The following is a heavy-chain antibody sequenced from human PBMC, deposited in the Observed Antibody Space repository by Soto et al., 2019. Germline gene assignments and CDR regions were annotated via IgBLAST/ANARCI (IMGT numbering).Heavy chain of an antibody. J-gene: IGHJ4*02. CDR2: IYYSGST. V-gene: IGHV4-30-4*01. Sequence: QVQLQESGPGLVKPSETLSLTCTVSGGSISTGDYYWSWIRQPPGKGLEWIGYIYYSGSTYYNPSRKSRVTRSVDTAKNQFSLMLSSVTAADTAVYYWDRSTGDYWGQGTMVTVSS. CDR1: GGSISTGDYY. CDR3: DRSTGDY.